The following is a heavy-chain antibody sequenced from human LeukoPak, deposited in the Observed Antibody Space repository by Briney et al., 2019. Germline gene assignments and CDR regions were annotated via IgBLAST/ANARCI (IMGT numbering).Heavy chain of an antibody. CDR2: INHSGST. D-gene: IGHD6-6*01. J-gene: IGHJ4*02. V-gene: IGHV4-34*01. CDR1: GGSFSGYY. CDR3: ARGKYSSDY. Sequence: SETLSLTCAVYGGSFSGYYWSWIRQPPGKGLEWIGEINHSGSTNYNPSLKSRVTISVDTSKNQFFLKLSSVTAADTAVYYCARGKYSSDYWGQGTLVTVSS.